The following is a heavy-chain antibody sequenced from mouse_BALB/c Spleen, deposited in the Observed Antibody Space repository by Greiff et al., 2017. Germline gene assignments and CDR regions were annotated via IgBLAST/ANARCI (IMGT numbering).Heavy chain of an antibody. V-gene: IGHV14-3*02. CDR3: ARSVRRAMDY. J-gene: IGHJ4*01. D-gene: IGHD2-14*01. CDR1: GFNIKDTY. CDR2: IDPANGNT. Sequence: EVQLVESGAELVKPGASVKLSCTASGFNIKDTYMHWVKQRPEQGLEWIGRIDPANGNTKYDPKFQGKATITADTSSNTAYLQLSSLTSEDTAVYYCARSVRRAMDYWGQGTSVTVSS.